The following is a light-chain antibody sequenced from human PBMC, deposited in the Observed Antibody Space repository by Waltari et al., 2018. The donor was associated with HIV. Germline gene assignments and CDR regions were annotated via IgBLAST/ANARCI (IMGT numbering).Light chain of an antibody. CDR2: AAS. CDR1: QSISRY. J-gene: IGKJ5*01. CDR3: QQSYTTPIT. V-gene: IGKV1-39*01. Sequence: GDRVTIPCRASQSISRYLNWYQQKPGRAPKLLIYAASSLQSGFPSRFNGSGSGTDFALTISSLQPEDFATYYCQQSYTTPITFGQGTRLDSK.